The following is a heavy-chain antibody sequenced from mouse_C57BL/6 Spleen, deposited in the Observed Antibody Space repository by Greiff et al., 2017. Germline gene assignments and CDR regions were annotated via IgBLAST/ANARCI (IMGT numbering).Heavy chain of an antibody. V-gene: IGHV1-80*01. Sequence: VKLQESGAELVKPGASVKISCKASGYAFSSYWMNWVKQRPGKGLEWIGQIYPGDGDTNYNGKFKGKATLTADKSSSTAYMQLSSLTSEDSAVYFCARQLITTVVAPFAYWGQGTLVTVSA. J-gene: IGHJ3*01. CDR2: IYPGDGDT. CDR3: ARQLITTVVAPFAY. D-gene: IGHD1-1*01. CDR1: GYAFSSYW.